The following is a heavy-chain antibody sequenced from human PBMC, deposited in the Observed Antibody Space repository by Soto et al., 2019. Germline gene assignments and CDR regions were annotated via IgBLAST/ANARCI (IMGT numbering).Heavy chain of an antibody. D-gene: IGHD6-25*01. CDR1: PGSISSSNYY. Sequence: SETLSLTCTVSPGSISSSNYYWGWIRQPPGKGLEWIGSIYHGGSTYYNPSLKSRVTISVDTSNNRFSLKLSSVTAADSAMYYCARHPSGYHATVHPRWFDSWGQGTLVTVSS. V-gene: IGHV4-39*01. CDR3: ARHPSGYHATVHPRWFDS. J-gene: IGHJ5*01. CDR2: IYHGGST.